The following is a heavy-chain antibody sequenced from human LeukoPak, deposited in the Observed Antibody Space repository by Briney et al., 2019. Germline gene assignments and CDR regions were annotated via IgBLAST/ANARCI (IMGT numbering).Heavy chain of an antibody. V-gene: IGHV3-7*01. CDR3: TSSSWESYYFDY. CDR1: GFTFSSYW. J-gene: IGHJ4*02. D-gene: IGHD6-13*01. CDR2: IKQDGSEK. Sequence: GGSLRLSCAASGFTFSSYWMSWVRQAPGKGLEWVANIKQDGSEKYYVDSVKGRFTISRDNAKNSLYLQMNSLRAEDTAVYYCTSSSWESYYFDYWGQGTLVTVSS.